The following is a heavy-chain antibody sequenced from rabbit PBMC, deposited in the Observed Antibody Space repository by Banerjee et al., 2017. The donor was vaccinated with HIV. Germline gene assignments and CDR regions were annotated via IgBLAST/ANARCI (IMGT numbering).Heavy chain of an antibody. D-gene: IGHD1-1*01. J-gene: IGHJ4*01. CDR2: IYTGSSGAT. CDR3: ARAINGYIALSL. CDR1: GFSFSSSYY. V-gene: IGHV1S45*01. Sequence: QEQLEESGGDLVKPEGSLTLTCTASGFSFSSSYYMCWVRQAPGKGLEWIACIYTGSSGATYYASWAKGRFTISKTSSTTVTLQMTSLTAADTATYFCARAINGYIALSLWGPGTLVTVS.